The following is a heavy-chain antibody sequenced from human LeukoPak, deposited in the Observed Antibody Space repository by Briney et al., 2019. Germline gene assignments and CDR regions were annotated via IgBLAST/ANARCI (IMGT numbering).Heavy chain of an antibody. CDR1: GFTFSRYS. J-gene: IGHJ4*02. Sequence: PGGSLGLPCTASGFTFSRYSMNWVRQAPGKGLDSISYISSSSSTVYYAVSLKGRFTISRDNAKNSLYLQMISLRDEDTAVYNCARAQTYYGSGSYLYWGQGTLVTVST. V-gene: IGHV3-48*02. CDR3: ARAQTYYGSGSYLY. CDR2: ISSSSSTV. D-gene: IGHD3-10*01.